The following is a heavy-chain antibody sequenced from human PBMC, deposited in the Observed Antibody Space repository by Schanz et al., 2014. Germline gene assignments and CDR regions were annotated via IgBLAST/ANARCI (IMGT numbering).Heavy chain of an antibody. J-gene: IGHJ2*01. CDR2: ISGDHRNT. CDR1: GFTFSSYA. V-gene: IGHV3-23*04. Sequence: EVQLVESGGGLVQPGGSLRLSCAASGFTFSSYAMTWVRQAPGMGLEWVSSISGDHRNTFYADSVKGRFTISRDNSKNTLYLQMNSLRAEDTAIYYCAKDAPYPFDLWGRGTLITVSS. CDR3: AKDAPYPFDL.